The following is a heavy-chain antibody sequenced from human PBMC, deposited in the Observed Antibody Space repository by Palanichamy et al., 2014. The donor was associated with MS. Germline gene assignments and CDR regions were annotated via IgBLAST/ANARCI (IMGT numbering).Heavy chain of an antibody. Sequence: QVQLVEVWGRAWSSLGRSLRLSCAASGFTFSNYAIHWVRQAPGEGLEWVAVISYDGTNVHSADSVKGRFTISRDNSKNTLFLQMNSLRVEDTAVYYCARQDISVIRGVTIFDYWGQGTLVTVSS. CDR2: ISYDGTNV. CDR3: ARQDISVIRGVTIFDY. D-gene: IGHD3-10*01. V-gene: IGHV3-30-3*01. CDR1: GFTFSNYA. J-gene: IGHJ4*02.